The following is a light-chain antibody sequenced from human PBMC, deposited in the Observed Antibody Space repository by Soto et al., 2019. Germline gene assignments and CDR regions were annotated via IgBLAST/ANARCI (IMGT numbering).Light chain of an antibody. J-gene: IGKJ5*01. CDR1: QSVYNN. Sequence: EIVMTQSPATLSVSPGERATLSWRASQSVYNNLAWYQQKPGQAPRLLIYGASTRATGVPARFSGTGSETDFTLTISGLQSDDSAVYFCQQYNNWPFSFGQGTRLEI. V-gene: IGKV3-15*01. CDR3: QQYNNWPFS. CDR2: GAS.